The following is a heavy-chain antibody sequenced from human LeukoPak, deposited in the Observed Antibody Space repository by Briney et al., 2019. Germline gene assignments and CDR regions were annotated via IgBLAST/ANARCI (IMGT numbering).Heavy chain of an antibody. J-gene: IGHJ3*02. Sequence: SETLSLTCTVSGGSISSYYWSWIRQPAGKGLEWIGRIYTSGSTNYNPSLKSRVTMSVDTSKNQFSLKLSSVTAADTAVYYCARAGSDYGDYSTDAFDIWGQGTMVTVSS. CDR1: GGSISSYY. V-gene: IGHV4-4*07. CDR2: IYTSGST. D-gene: IGHD4-17*01. CDR3: ARAGSDYGDYSTDAFDI.